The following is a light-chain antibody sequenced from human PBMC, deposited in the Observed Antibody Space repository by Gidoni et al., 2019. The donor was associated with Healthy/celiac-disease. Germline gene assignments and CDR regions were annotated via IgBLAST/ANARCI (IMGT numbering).Light chain of an antibody. CDR3: QQYGSSPMYT. CDR2: GAS. V-gene: IGKV3-20*01. CDR1: QSVSSSY. J-gene: IGKJ2*01. Sequence: DIMLTPFPGTLSLAPGERATLSCRASQSVSSSYLAWYQQKPGQAPRLLIYGASSRATGIPDRFSGSGSGTDFTLTISRLEPEDFAVYYCQQYGSSPMYTFGQGTKLEIK.